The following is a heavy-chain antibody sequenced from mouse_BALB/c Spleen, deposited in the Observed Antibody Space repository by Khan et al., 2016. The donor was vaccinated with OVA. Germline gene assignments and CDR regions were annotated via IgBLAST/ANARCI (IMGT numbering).Heavy chain of an antibody. CDR1: GFTFSTYG. Sequence: EVQLVESGGDFVRPGGSLKLSCAASGFTFSTYGMSWVRQTPDKRLEWVATINTGGAYTYYPDSVKGRFTISRDNAKNTLYLQLSSRKSEDTAIYYCARLAYYYNSEGFAYWGQGTLVTVAA. V-gene: IGHV5-6*01. J-gene: IGHJ3*01. CDR3: ARLAYYYNSEGFAY. CDR2: INTGGAYT. D-gene: IGHD1-1*01.